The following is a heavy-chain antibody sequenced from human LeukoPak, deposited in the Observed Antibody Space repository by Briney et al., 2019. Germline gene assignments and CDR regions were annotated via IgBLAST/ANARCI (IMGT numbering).Heavy chain of an antibody. CDR1: GGSVSSASYS. Sequence: SETLSLTCTVSGGSVSSASYSWSWIRQPPGKGLEWIGHISYSGSTTYNPSLKSRVTISVDTSKYQFSLKLTSVTAADTAVYYCARGTGPGTLDYWGKGTVVTVS. V-gene: IGHV4-61*01. CDR3: ARGTGPGTLDY. CDR2: ISYSGST. J-gene: IGHJ4*02. D-gene: IGHD6-13*01.